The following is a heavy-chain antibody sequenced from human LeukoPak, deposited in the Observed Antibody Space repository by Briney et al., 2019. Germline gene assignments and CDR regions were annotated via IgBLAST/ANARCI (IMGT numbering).Heavy chain of an antibody. Sequence: GGSLRLSCAASSFTVSSSYMTWVRQAPGKGLEWVSIIYSGGSTYYPDSVKGRFTISRDISKNTLYLQMNSLRAEDTAVYYCARLPSGDYWGQGALFAVSS. D-gene: IGHD3-10*01. J-gene: IGHJ4*02. CDR3: ARLPSGDY. CDR1: SFTVSSSY. V-gene: IGHV3-66*04. CDR2: IYSGGST.